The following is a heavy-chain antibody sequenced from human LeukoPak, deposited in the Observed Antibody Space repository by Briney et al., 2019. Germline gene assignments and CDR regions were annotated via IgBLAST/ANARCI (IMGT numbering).Heavy chain of an antibody. CDR2: IKQDGSEK. V-gene: IGHV3-7*01. CDR1: GFTFSSYW. D-gene: IGHD3-22*01. J-gene: IGHJ4*02. Sequence: PGGSLRLSCAASGFTFSSYWTSWVRQAPGKGLEWVANIKQDGSEKYYVDSVKGRFTISRDNAKNSLYLQMNSLRAEDTAVYYCAREAYYYDSSGYYFLMDYWGQGTLVTVSS. CDR3: AREAYYYDSSGYYFLMDY.